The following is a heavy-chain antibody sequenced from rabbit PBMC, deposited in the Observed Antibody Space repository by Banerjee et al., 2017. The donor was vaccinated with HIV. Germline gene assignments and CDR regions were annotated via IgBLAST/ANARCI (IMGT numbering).Heavy chain of an antibody. CDR2: IYAGSSGST. J-gene: IGHJ3*01. V-gene: IGHV1S40*01. CDR1: GFSFSSSYY. D-gene: IGHD6-1*01. Sequence: QSLEESGGDLVKPGASLTLTCTASGFSFSSSYYMCWVRQAPGKGLEWIACIYAGSSGSTYYASWAKGRFTISKTSSATVTLQMTSLTAADTATYFCARHEDYAGYAGYGYGTRLDLWGQGTLVTVS. CDR3: ARHEDYAGYAGYGYGTRLDL.